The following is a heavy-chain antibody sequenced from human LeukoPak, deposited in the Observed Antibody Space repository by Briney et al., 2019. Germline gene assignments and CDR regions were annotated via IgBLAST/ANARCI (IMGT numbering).Heavy chain of an antibody. CDR3: AKAPYSSGWYAFDI. CDR1: GFTFSSYA. Sequence: PGGSLRLSCAASGFTFSSYAMNWVSQARGRGLEWVSTITGSGANTYYADSVKGRFTIYRDNSKNTLYLQMNSLRAEDTAVYYCAKAPYSSGWYAFDIWGQGTMVTVSS. CDR2: ITGSGANT. V-gene: IGHV3-23*01. D-gene: IGHD6-19*01. J-gene: IGHJ3*02.